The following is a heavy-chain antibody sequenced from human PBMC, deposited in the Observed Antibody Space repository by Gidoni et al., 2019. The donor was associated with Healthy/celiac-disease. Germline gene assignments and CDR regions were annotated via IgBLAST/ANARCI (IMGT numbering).Heavy chain of an antibody. J-gene: IGHJ6*02. CDR1: GFPFSSYG. V-gene: IGHV3-30*18. CDR3: AKTTGGLYYYYGMDV. Sequence: QVQLLASGGGVFQPGRSLRLSCPAPGFPFSSYGMQWARQAPGKGLEWVAVISYDGSNKYYADAVKGRFTISRDNSKNTLYLQMNSLRAEDTAVYYCAKTTGGLYYYYGMDVWGQGTTVTVSS. CDR2: ISYDGSNK. D-gene: IGHD2-15*01.